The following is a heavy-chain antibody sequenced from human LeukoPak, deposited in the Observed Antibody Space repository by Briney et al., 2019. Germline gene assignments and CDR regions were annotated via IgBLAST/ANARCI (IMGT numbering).Heavy chain of an antibody. CDR3: ARGYCSGGSCYFEGFDY. Sequence: GASVKVSCKASGYTFTSYDINWVRQATGQGLEWMGWMNPNSGNTGYAQKFQGRVTMTRNTSISTAYMELSRLRSDDTAVYYCARGYCSGGSCYFEGFDYWGQGTLVTVSS. D-gene: IGHD2-15*01. CDR1: GYTFTSYD. J-gene: IGHJ4*02. V-gene: IGHV1-8*01. CDR2: MNPNSGNT.